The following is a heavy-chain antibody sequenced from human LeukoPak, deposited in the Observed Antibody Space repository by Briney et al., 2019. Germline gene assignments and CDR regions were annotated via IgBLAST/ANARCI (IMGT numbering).Heavy chain of an antibody. Sequence: GGFLRLSCSASGFTFSSYAMHWVRQAPGKGLEYVSAISSNGGSTYYADSVKGRFTISRDNAKNSLYLQMNSLRAEDTAVYYCARDSGYDSSYFDSWGQGTLVTVSS. D-gene: IGHD5-12*01. CDR3: ARDSGYDSSYFDS. V-gene: IGHV3-64*04. CDR2: ISSNGGST. CDR1: GFTFSSYA. J-gene: IGHJ4*02.